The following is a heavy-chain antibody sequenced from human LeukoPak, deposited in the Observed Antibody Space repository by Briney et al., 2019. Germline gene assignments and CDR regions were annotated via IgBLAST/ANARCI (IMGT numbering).Heavy chain of an antibody. V-gene: IGHV3-48*01. CDR3: AKLGYCSGGSCYRSFSF. J-gene: IGHJ4*02. D-gene: IGHD2-15*01. Sequence: GGSLRLSCAASGFTFSSYSMNWVRQAPGKGLEWVSYISSFSGTIYYADSVKGRFTISRDNAKNSLYLQMNSLRAEDTAVYYCAKLGYCSGGSCYRSFSFWGQGTLVTVSS. CDR1: GFTFSSYS. CDR2: ISSFSGTI.